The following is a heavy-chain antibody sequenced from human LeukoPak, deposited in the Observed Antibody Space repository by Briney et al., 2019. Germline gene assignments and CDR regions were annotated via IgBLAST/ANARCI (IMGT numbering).Heavy chain of an antibody. CDR1: VGSISSNNW. V-gene: IGHV4-4*02. D-gene: IGHD4-17*01. J-gene: IGHJ1*01. Sequence: PSGTLSLTCAVSVGSISSNNWWGWVRQTPGKGLEWIGEIYNSGSTNYNPSFKSRVTISVDKSKNQFSLRLSSVTAADTAVYYCASALTTLEYFQHWGRGTLVTVSS. CDR3: ASALTTLEYFQH. CDR2: IYNSGST.